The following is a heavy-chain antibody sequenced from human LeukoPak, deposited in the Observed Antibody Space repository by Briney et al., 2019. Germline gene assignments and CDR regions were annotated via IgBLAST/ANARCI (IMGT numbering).Heavy chain of an antibody. CDR2: INAGNGNT. D-gene: IGHD2-8*01. CDR3: AGDRGGTVMVYTRGKDYYYMDV. J-gene: IGHJ6*03. Sequence: ASVKVSCKASGYTFTSYAMHWVRQAPGQRLEWMGWINAGNGNTKYSQEFQGRVTITRDTSASTAYMELSSLRPEDTAVYYCAGDRGGTVMVYTRGKDYYYMDVWGKGTTVTVSS. V-gene: IGHV1-3*03. CDR1: GYTFTSYA.